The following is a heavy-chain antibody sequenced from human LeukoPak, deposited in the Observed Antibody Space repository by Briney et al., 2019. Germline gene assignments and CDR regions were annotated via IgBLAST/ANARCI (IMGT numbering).Heavy chain of an antibody. D-gene: IGHD3-22*01. CDR3: ARERRLDSSGCWFDP. J-gene: IGHJ5*02. CDR2: IYYSGST. CDR1: GGSISSGDYY. V-gene: IGHV4-30-4*01. Sequence: TPSETLSLTCTVSGGSISSGDYYWSWIRQPPGKGLEWIGYIYYSGSTYYNPSLKSRVTISVDTSKNQFFLKLSSVTAADTAVYYCARERRLDSSGCWFDPWGQGTLVTVSS.